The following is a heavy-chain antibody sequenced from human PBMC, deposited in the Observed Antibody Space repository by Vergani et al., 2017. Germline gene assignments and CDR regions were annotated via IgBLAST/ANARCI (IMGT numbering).Heavy chain of an antibody. D-gene: IGHD3-22*01. J-gene: IGHJ4*02. Sequence: QVQLVESGGGVVQPGRSLRLSCAASGFTFSSYGMHWVRQAPGKGLEWVAVISYDGSNKYYADSVKGRFTISRDNSKNTLYLQMNSLRAEDTAVCYCAKDPRDSYYYDSSGYYYDDYWGQGTLVTVSS. CDR3: AKDPRDSYYYDSSGYYYDDY. CDR2: ISYDGSNK. V-gene: IGHV3-30*18. CDR1: GFTFSSYG.